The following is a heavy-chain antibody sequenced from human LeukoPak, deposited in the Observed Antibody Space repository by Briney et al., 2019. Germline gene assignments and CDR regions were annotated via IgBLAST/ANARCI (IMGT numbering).Heavy chain of an antibody. D-gene: IGHD6-13*01. CDR1: GFTFSSYA. J-gene: IGHJ4*02. CDR2: ISGSGGST. V-gene: IGHV3-23*01. Sequence: GGSLRLSCAASGFTFSSYAMSWVRQAPGKGLEWVSAISGSGGSTYYADSVKGRFTISRDNSKNTLYLQMNSLRAEDTAVYYCAKGSSNWRDYYYFDYWGQGTLVTVSS. CDR3: AKGSSNWRDYYYFDY.